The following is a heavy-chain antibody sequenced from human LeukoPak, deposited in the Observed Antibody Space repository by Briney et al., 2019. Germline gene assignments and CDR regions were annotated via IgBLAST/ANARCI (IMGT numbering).Heavy chain of an antibody. CDR1: GYTFTGYY. CDR2: INPNSGGT. CDR3: ARAYDSSGYCPDH. Sequence: ASVKVSCKASGYTFTGYYMHWVRQAPGQGLEWMGWINPNSGGTNYAQKFQGRVTMTRDTSISTAYMELSRLRSDDTAVYYCARAYDSSGYCPDHWGQGTLVTVSS. D-gene: IGHD3-22*01. J-gene: IGHJ4*02. V-gene: IGHV1-2*02.